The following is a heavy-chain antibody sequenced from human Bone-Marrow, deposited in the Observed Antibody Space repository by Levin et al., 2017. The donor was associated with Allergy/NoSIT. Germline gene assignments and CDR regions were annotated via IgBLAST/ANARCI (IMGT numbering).Heavy chain of an antibody. D-gene: IGHD2-8*01. Sequence: PSETLSLTCTVSGGSISSTSYYWGWIRQPPGKGLEWIASIYYSGITFYNPSLKSRATISVDTSKNQFSLILSSVTAADTAVYYCARHARYCNDAVCYTTGAYTTGGNNWFDPWGQGTLVTVSS. CDR2: IYYSGIT. CDR1: GGSISSTSYY. CDR3: ARHARYCNDAVCYTTGAYTTGGNNWFDP. J-gene: IGHJ5*02. V-gene: IGHV4-39*01.